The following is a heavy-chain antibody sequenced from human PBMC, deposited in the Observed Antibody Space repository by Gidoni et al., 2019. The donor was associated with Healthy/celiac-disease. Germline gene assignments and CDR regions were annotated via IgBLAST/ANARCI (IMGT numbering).Heavy chain of an antibody. D-gene: IGHD6-19*01. V-gene: IGHV4-34*01. CDR3: ARDSSGWTRDY. Sequence: QVQLQQWGAGLLTPSETLSLTCAVYGGSFSDYYWSWIRQPPGKGLEWIGEINHSGSTNYNPSLKSRVTISVDTSKNQFSLKLSSVTAADTAVYYCARDSSGWTRDYWGQGTLVTVSS. CDR2: INHSGST. J-gene: IGHJ4*02. CDR1: GGSFSDYY.